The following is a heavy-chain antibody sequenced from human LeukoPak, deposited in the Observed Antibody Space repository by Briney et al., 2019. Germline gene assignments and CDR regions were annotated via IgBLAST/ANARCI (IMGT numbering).Heavy chain of an antibody. CDR2: ISGSGDST. CDR3: SKGSGSGSYYPPYYFDY. J-gene: IGHJ4*02. CDR1: GFTFSRYA. D-gene: IGHD3-10*01. V-gene: IGHV3-23*01. Sequence: GESPRLSCAASGFTFSRYAMTWVRQAPGKGLEWVSAISGSGDSTYYADSVKGRCTISRDNSKNTLYLQMNSLRAEDTALYYCSKGSGSGSYYPPYYFDYWGQGTLVTVSS.